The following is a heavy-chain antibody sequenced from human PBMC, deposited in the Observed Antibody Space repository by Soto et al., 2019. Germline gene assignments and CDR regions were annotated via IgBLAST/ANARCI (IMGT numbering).Heavy chain of an antibody. CDR2: ISYDGSNK. CDR3: PRSLNWIYMSSFDY. CDR1: GFTFSSYA. V-gene: IGHV3-30-3*01. Sequence: AGGSLRLSCAASGFTFSSYAIHWVRQAPGKGLEWVAVISYDGSNKYYADSVKGRFTISRDNSKNTLYLQMNSLRAEDTAAYYCPRSLNWIYMSSFDYWGQGTLVTVSS. J-gene: IGHJ4*02. D-gene: IGHD1-7*01.